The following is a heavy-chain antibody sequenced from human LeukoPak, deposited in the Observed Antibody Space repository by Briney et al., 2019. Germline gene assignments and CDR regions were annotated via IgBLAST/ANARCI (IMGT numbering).Heavy chain of an antibody. CDR3: AKIGGNVVF. CDR1: GFTFNNAW. J-gene: IGHJ4*02. Sequence: GGSLRLSCAASGFTFNNAWMNWVRQAPGKGLEWVSSISGSGSNTHYADSVKGRFTISRDNSKNTLYLQMNSLRAEDTAVYYCAKIGGNVVFWGQGTLVTVSS. CDR2: ISGSGSNT. V-gene: IGHV3-23*01. D-gene: IGHD4-23*01.